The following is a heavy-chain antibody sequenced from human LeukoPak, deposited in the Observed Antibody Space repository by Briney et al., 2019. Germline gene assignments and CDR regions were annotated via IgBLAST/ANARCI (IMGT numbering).Heavy chain of an antibody. D-gene: IGHD3-10*01. Sequence: SETLSLTCAVYRGSFSGDYWSCIRHPPGKGLECMWEINHSGSTNYNPSLKSRVTISVDTSKNQFSLKLSSVTAADTDVYYCARVFHYYGSGSYASDYWGQGTLVPVSS. CDR2: INHSGST. J-gene: IGHJ4*02. V-gene: IGHV4-34*01. CDR3: ARVFHYYGSGSYASDY. CDR1: RGSFSGDY.